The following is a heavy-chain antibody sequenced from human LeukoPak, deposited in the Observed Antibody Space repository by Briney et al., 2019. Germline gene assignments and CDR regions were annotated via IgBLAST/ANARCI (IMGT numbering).Heavy chain of an antibody. V-gene: IGHV3-74*01. D-gene: IGHD3-22*01. CDR2: IKSDGSA. J-gene: IGHJ4*02. Sequence: GGSLTLSCVAYGFTFSGAWMQWVRQDAGRGLVWVSLIKSDGSAIYADSVKGRFTMSRDNDKSTVYLQMNSLRAEVTAVYYCARDYYYSVDYWGQGTLVTVSS. CDR3: ARDYYYSVDY. CDR1: GFTFSGAW.